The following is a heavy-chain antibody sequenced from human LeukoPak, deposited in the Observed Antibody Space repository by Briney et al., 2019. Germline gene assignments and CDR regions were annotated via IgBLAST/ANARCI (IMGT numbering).Heavy chain of an antibody. CDR2: IYSGGGT. CDR1: RITVSANY. V-gene: IGHV3-53*01. J-gene: IGHJ4*02. CDR3: AKDDPPNYYDSSGCPDY. Sequence: GGSLRLSCAASRITVSANYMSWVRQAPGKGPEWVSGIYSGGGTYYADSVKGRFTISRDNSKNTLYLQMNSLRAEDTAVYYCAKDDPPNYYDSSGCPDYWGQGTLVTVSS. D-gene: IGHD3-22*01.